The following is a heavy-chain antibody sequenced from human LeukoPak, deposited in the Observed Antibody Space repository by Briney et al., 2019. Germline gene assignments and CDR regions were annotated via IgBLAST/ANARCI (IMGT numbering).Heavy chain of an antibody. V-gene: IGHV4-34*01. CDR1: GGSFSGYY. Sequence: SETLSLTCAVYGGSFSGYYWSWIRQPPGKGLEWIGEINHSGSTNYNPSLKSRVTISVDTSKNQFSLKLSFVTAADTAVYYCARGAGELRKNWFDPWGQGTLVTVSS. CDR3: ARGAGELRKNWFDP. D-gene: IGHD3-10*01. J-gene: IGHJ5*02. CDR2: INHSGST.